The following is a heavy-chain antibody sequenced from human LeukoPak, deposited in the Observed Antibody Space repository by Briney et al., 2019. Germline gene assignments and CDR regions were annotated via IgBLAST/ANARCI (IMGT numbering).Heavy chain of an antibody. D-gene: IGHD6-13*01. CDR2: ISGSGGST. CDR1: GFTFSSYA. CDR3: AKSSVGSWYPDWFDP. Sequence: PGGSLRLSCAASGFTFSSYAMSWVRQAPGKGLEWVSAISGSGGSTYYADSVKGRFTISRDNSKNTLYLQMNSLRAEDTAVYYCAKSSVGSWYPDWFDPWGQGTLVTVSS. J-gene: IGHJ5*02. V-gene: IGHV3-23*01.